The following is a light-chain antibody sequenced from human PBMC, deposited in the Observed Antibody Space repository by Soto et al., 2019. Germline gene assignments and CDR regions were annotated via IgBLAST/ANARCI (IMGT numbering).Light chain of an antibody. Sequence: DIQLTQSPFFLSASVGDRVTITCRASQDISSYLVWYQQKAGTAPKSLIYGASSLQTGVPSRFSGSRSGTEFTLTISSLQTEDSATYYCRQHNSFPITFGQGTRLEIK. V-gene: IGKV1-9*01. CDR1: QDISSY. CDR2: GAS. J-gene: IGKJ5*01. CDR3: RQHNSFPIT.